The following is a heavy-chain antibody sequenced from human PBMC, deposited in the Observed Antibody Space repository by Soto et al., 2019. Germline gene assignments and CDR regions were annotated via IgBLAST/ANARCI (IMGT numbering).Heavy chain of an antibody. J-gene: IGHJ5*02. Sequence: GASVKVSCKASGYTFTSYSMHWVRQAPGQRLEWMGRINAGNGNTKYSQKFQGRVTITRDTSASTAYMELSSLRSEDTAVYYCARSATAILGNWFDPWGQGTLVTVSS. CDR3: ARSATAILGNWFDP. CDR2: INAGNGNT. CDR1: GYTFTSYS. D-gene: IGHD2-2*02. V-gene: IGHV1-3*01.